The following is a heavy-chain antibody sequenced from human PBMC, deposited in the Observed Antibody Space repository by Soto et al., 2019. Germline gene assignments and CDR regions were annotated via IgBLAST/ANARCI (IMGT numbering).Heavy chain of an antibody. CDR2: VSHDGRNT. CDR1: GFTFSDYA. V-gene: IGHV3-30*18. D-gene: IGHD6-19*01. J-gene: IGHJ4*02. CDR3: AKGGRQWLVTSDFNY. Sequence: VQLVESGGGVVQPGRSLRLSCAASGFTFSDYAMHWVRQAPGKGLEWVAVVSHDGRNTHYADSVKGRFTISRDSSKNTVSLDMPSLRAEDTAVYYCAKGGRQWLVTSDFNYWGQGALVTVSS.